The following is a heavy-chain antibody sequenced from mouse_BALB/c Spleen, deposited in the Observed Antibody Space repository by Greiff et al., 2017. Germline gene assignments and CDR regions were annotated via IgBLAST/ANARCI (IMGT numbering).Heavy chain of an antibody. Sequence: EVQLVESGPGLVKPSQSLSLTCTVTGYSITSDYAWNWIRQFPGNKLEWMGYISYSGSTSYNPSLKGRISITRDTSKNQFFLQLNSVTTEDTATYCCARGMITTTFDYWGQGTTLTVSS. CDR2: ISYSGST. V-gene: IGHV3-2*02. J-gene: IGHJ2*01. CDR1: GYSITSDYA. CDR3: ARGMITTTFDY. D-gene: IGHD2-4*01.